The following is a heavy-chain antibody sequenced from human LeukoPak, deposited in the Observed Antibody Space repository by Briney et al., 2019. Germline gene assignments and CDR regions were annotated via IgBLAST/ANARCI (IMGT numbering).Heavy chain of an antibody. D-gene: IGHD6-13*01. V-gene: IGHV3-7*05. CDR2: IKDDGSEK. J-gene: IGHJ4*02. Sequence: GGSLRLSCAASGFTFSNYWMGWVRQAPGRGLEWVASIKDDGSEKNYVDSVKGRFTISRDNANKSLCLQMNSLRAEDTAVYYCVAAGGYWGQGALVTVSS. CDR3: VAAGGY. CDR1: GFTFSNYW.